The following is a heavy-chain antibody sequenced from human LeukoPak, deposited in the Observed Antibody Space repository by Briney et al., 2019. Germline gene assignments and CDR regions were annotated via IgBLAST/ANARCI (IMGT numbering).Heavy chain of an antibody. Sequence: ASVKVSCKASGYTFTSYDINWVRQATGQGLEWMGWMNPNSGNTGYAQKFQGRVTMTRNTSISTAYMELSSLSSEDTAVYYCARGSHYGSGGYRGYYYYYMDVWGKGTTVTISS. CDR2: MNPNSGNT. D-gene: IGHD3-10*01. CDR3: ARGSHYGSGGYRGYYYYYMDV. V-gene: IGHV1-8*01. J-gene: IGHJ6*03. CDR1: GYTFTSYD.